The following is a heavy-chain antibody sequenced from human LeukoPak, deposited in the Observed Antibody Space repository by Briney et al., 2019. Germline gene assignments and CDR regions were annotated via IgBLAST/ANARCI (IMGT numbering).Heavy chain of an antibody. Sequence: PSETLSLTCSVSGGSISNNSYYWGWIRQPPGKELEWIGNIFHSGNTFNKPSLRSRVTISVDTSKNQLSLKLRSVTAADTAVYFCASAPTMVRGVRAFDIWGQGTMVTVSS. J-gene: IGHJ3*02. CDR1: GGSISNNSYY. CDR3: ASAPTMVRGVRAFDI. V-gene: IGHV4-39*07. CDR2: IFHSGNT. D-gene: IGHD3-10*01.